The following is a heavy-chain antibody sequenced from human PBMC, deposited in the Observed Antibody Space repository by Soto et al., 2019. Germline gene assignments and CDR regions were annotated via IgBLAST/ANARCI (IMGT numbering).Heavy chain of an antibody. V-gene: IGHV4-34*01. J-gene: IGHJ4*02. D-gene: IGHD2-8*02. CDR1: GGSFSGYY. Sequence: QVQLQQWGAGLLKPSETLSLTCAVYGGSFSGYYWTWIRQPPGTGLEWIGELNHSGSTNYNPSLKSLVTISVDTSMTQFSLKLTSVTAADAVVYYCARAKITGLFDYWGQGTLVTVSS. CDR3: ARAKITGLFDY. CDR2: LNHSGST.